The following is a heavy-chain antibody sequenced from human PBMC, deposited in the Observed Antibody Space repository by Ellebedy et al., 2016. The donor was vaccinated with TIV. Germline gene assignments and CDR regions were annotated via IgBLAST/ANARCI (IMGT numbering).Heavy chain of an antibody. J-gene: IGHJ4*02. CDR3: ARRTDSGSYYDYFNN. CDR1: GDSISRSSSY. Sequence: SETLSLTCTVSGDSISRSSSYWGWIRQTPGKGLEWIGSIYHSGNTYYNPSLESRVTIFVDTSKNQFSLELTYVTAADTALYYCARRTDSGSYYDYFNNWGQGTLVTVSS. CDR2: IYHSGNT. V-gene: IGHV4-39*01. D-gene: IGHD1-26*01.